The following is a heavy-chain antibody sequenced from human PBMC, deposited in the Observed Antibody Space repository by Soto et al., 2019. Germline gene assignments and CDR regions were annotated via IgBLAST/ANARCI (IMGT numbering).Heavy chain of an antibody. Sequence: QAQLQESGPGLVKPSETLSLTCTVSGASISSSDYYWGWIRQPPGKGLEWIGSVYYSGSTHYNPSLKRRATISADTAKTQFSLKLRSVTAADTAVSYCARNDTLHNCSGGGCNRHNWIEPWGKGSLVIVSS. CDR1: GASISSSDYY. CDR3: ARNDTLHNCSGGGCNRHNWIEP. V-gene: IGHV4-39*01. CDR2: VYYSGST. D-gene: IGHD2-15*01. J-gene: IGHJ5*02.